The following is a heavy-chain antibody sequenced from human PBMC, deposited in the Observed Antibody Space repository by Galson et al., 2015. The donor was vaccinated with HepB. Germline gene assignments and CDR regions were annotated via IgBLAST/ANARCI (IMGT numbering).Heavy chain of an antibody. CDR1: GYTFTGYY. CDR2: INPNSGGT. V-gene: IGHV1-2*04. J-gene: IGHJ6*02. Sequence: SVKVSCKASGYTFTGYYMHWVRQAPGQGLEWMGWINPNSGGTNYAQKFQGWVTMTRDTSISTAYMELSRLRSDDTAVYYCARALVSPRTGDYYYYGMDVWGQGTTVTVSS. D-gene: IGHD3/OR15-3a*01. CDR3: ARALVSPRTGDYYYYGMDV.